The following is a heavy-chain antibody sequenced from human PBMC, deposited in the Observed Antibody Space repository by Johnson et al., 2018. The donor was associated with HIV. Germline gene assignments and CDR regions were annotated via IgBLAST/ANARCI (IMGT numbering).Heavy chain of an antibody. Sequence: QVLLVESGGGVVQPGRSLRLSCAASAFTFSSYAMHWVRQAPGKGLEWVAVISYDGSNKYYADSVKGRFTISRDNAKNSLYLQMNSLRAEDTALYYCAKDIVGATGAFDIWGQGTMVTVSS. CDR2: ISYDGSNK. CDR3: AKDIVGATGAFDI. V-gene: IGHV3-30*04. D-gene: IGHD1-26*01. CDR1: AFTFSSYA. J-gene: IGHJ3*02.